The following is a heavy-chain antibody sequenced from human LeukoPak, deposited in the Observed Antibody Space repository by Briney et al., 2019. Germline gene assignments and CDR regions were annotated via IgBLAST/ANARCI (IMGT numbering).Heavy chain of an antibody. CDR2: INPSDGST. J-gene: IGHJ4*02. D-gene: IGHD6-6*01. CDR3: ARDRGSSSSPNSWVREVFDY. V-gene: IGHV1-46*01. Sequence: ASVKVSCKASGYTFTSYYMHWVRQAPGQGLEWMGIINPSDGSTSYAQKFQGRVTMTRDTSTSTVYMELSSLRSEDTAVYYCARDRGSSSSPNSWVREVFDYWGQGTLVTVSS. CDR1: GYTFTSYY.